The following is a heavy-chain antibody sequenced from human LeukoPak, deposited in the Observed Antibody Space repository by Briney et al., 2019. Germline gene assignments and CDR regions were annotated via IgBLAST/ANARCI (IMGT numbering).Heavy chain of an antibody. Sequence: SETLSLTCTVSDGSFSSFSWSWIRQPAGKGLEWIGYLYTSENTNYNPSLKSRVTMSLDTSKNQISLKLSPVTAADTAVYYCARGDDYNPDPLAYWGQGTLVTVSS. D-gene: IGHD5-24*01. J-gene: IGHJ4*02. CDR1: DGSFSSFS. CDR3: ARGDDYNPDPLAY. CDR2: LYTSENT. V-gene: IGHV4-4*09.